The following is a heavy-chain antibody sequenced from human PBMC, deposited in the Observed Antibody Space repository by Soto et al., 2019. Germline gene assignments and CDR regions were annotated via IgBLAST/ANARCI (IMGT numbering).Heavy chain of an antibody. CDR3: ARVDRYYDSSGLRGSFFDY. J-gene: IGHJ4*02. Sequence: QVQLQESGPGLVKPSETLSLTCTVSGGSVSSGSYYWSWIRQPPGKGLEWIGYIYYSGSTNYNPSLKSRVTISVDTSKNQFSLKLSSVTAADTAVYYCARVDRYYDSSGLRGSFFDYWGQGTLVTVSS. D-gene: IGHD3-22*01. CDR1: GGSVSSGSYY. V-gene: IGHV4-61*01. CDR2: IYYSGST.